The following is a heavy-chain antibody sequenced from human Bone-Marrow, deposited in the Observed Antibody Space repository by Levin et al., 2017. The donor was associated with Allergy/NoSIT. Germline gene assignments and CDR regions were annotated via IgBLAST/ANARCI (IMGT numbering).Heavy chain of an antibody. J-gene: IGHJ4*02. CDR2: ISGSAGST. V-gene: IGHV3-23*01. Sequence: GGSLRLSCAASGFTFSTYAMSWVRQAPGKGLEWVSGISGSAGSTYYADSVKGRFTISRDNSKNTLHLQMNSLRVEDTAVYYCAKLTYSSGWYDYWGQGTLVTVSS. CDR3: AKLTYSSGWYDY. D-gene: IGHD6-19*01. CDR1: GFTFSTYA.